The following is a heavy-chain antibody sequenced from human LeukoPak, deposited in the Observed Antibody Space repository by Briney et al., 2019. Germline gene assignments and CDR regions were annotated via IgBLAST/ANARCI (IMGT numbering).Heavy chain of an antibody. Sequence: ASVKVSCKASGYTFTSYDIIWVRQATGQGLEWMGWMNPISGNTGYAQKFQGRVTITRNTSISTAYMELSSLRSEDTAVYYCARGPLTIYCGGDCYHDYWGQGTLVTVSS. J-gene: IGHJ4*02. D-gene: IGHD2-21*02. CDR1: GYTFTSYD. CDR2: MNPISGNT. CDR3: ARGPLTIYCGGDCYHDY. V-gene: IGHV1-8*03.